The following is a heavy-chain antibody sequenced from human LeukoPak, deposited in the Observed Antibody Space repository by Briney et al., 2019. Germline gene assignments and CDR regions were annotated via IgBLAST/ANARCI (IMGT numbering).Heavy chain of an antibody. D-gene: IGHD4-17*01. Sequence: PGGSLRLSCAASGFIFSSSWMSWVRQAPGKGLEWVANIKQDGSEKYYVDSVKGRFTISRDNAKNSLYLQMNSLRAEDTAVYYCAREYGDYNFDYWGQGTLVTVSS. CDR3: AREYGDYNFDY. CDR1: GFIFSSSW. CDR2: IKQDGSEK. V-gene: IGHV3-7*01. J-gene: IGHJ4*02.